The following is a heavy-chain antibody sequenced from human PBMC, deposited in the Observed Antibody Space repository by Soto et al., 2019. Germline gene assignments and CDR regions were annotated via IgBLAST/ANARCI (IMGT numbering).Heavy chain of an antibody. CDR2: ISAYNGNT. V-gene: IGHV1-18*01. Sequence: ASVKVSCKASGYTLTSHGISWVRQAPGQGLEWMGWISAYNGNTNYAQKLQGRVTMTTDTSTSTAYMELRSLRSDDTAVYYCARDLVAYCGGDCYSAIDIWGQGTMVTVSS. J-gene: IGHJ3*02. CDR3: ARDLVAYCGGDCYSAIDI. D-gene: IGHD2-21*02. CDR1: GYTLTSHG.